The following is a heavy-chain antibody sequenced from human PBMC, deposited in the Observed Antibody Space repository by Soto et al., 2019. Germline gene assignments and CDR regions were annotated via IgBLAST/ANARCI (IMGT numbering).Heavy chain of an antibody. CDR2: ISSSGSTI. Sequence: PGGSLRLSCAASGLTFSYYYMSWIRQAPGKGLEWVSYISSSGSTIYYADSVKGRFTISRDNAKNSLYLQMNSLRAEDTAVYYCARDRYSYGYWYFDLWGRGTLVTVSS. CDR1: GLTFSYYY. J-gene: IGHJ2*01. D-gene: IGHD5-18*01. V-gene: IGHV3-11*01. CDR3: ARDRYSYGYWYFDL.